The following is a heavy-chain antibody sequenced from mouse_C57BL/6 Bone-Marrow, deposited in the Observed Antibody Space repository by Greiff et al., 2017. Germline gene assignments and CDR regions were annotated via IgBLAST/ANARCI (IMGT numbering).Heavy chain of an antibody. J-gene: IGHJ3*01. Sequence: DVMLVESGGGLVQPGGSLKLSCAASGFTFSDYYMYWVRQTPEKRLEWVAYISNGGGSTYYPDTVKGRFTISRDNAKNTLYLQMSRLKSEDTAMYYCARRPAWFAYWGQGTLVTVSA. CDR3: ARRPAWFAY. V-gene: IGHV5-12*01. CDR1: GFTFSDYY. CDR2: ISNGGGST.